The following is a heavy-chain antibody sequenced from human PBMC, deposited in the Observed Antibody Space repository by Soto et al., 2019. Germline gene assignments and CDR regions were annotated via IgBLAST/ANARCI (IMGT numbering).Heavy chain of an antibody. D-gene: IGHD3-16*01. CDR1: GFTVSSNY. Sequence: EVQLVESGGGLVQPGGSLRLSCAASGFTVSSNYMSWVRQAPGKGLEWVSGIYSGGSTYYAASVKGRFTISRDNSKNTLYLQMNSLRAEDTAVYYCARDAYDYIWGSPSGPYYYYYMDVWGKGTTVTVSS. V-gene: IGHV3-66*01. CDR2: IYSGGST. J-gene: IGHJ6*03. CDR3: ARDAYDYIWGSPSGPYYYYYMDV.